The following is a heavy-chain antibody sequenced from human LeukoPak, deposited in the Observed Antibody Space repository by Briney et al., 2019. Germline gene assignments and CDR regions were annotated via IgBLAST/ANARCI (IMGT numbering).Heavy chain of an antibody. Sequence: PGRSLRLSCAASGFTFSSYAMHWVRQAPGKGLEWVTLISYDGSNNYYADSVKGRFTISRDNSKNTLYLQINSLRAEDTAVYYCARDRQRYSDYWGQGTLVTVSS. CDR3: ARDRQRYSDY. V-gene: IGHV3-30*04. D-gene: IGHD6-25*01. CDR2: ISYDGSNN. CDR1: GFTFSSYA. J-gene: IGHJ4*02.